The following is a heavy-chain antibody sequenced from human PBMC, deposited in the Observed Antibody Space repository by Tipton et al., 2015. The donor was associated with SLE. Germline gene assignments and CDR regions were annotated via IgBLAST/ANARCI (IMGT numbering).Heavy chain of an antibody. Sequence: QLVQSGAEVKKPGESLKISCKGSGYSFTSYWIGWVRQMPGKGLEWMGIIYPGDSDTRYSPSFQGQVTISADKSISTAYLQWSSLKASDTAMYYCASHKTIFGVVINAFDIWGQGTMVTVSS. CDR2: IYPGDSDT. CDR1: GYSFTSYW. D-gene: IGHD3-3*01. V-gene: IGHV5-51*03. CDR3: ASHKTIFGVVINAFDI. J-gene: IGHJ3*02.